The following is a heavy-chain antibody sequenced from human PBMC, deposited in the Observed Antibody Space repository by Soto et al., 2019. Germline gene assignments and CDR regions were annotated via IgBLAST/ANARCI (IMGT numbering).Heavy chain of an antibody. CDR2: IRYDGSEK. J-gene: IGHJ4*02. D-gene: IGHD6-19*01. Sequence: EVPLVESGGNLVQPGGSLRLSCAASGFTFSSYWMSWVRQAPGKGLEWVASIRYDGSEKYYVDSVEDRFTISRDNAKSSVYLQMNSLRDEDTAVYYCARGEQWLVRWVYWGQGTLVTVSS. V-gene: IGHV3-7*04. CDR1: GFTFSSYW. CDR3: ARGEQWLVRWVY.